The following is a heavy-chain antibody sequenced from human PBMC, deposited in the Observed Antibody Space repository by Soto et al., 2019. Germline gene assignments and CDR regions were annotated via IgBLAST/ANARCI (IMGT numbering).Heavy chain of an antibody. CDR3: ATWHEREHAYDV. Sequence: GGSLRLSCAAFGLTISGKKYVAWVRQAPGKGLEWVSGLYDVDGSFYADSVRGRFTTSSDSSKTTVYLQMNDLRPDDTAVYYCATWHEREHAYDVWGQGTTVTVSS. D-gene: IGHD1-1*01. CDR2: LYDVDGS. CDR1: GLTISGKKY. V-gene: IGHV3-53*01. J-gene: IGHJ3*01.